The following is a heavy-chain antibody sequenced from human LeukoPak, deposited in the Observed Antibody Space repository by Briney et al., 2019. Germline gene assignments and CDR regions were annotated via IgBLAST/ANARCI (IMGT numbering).Heavy chain of an antibody. CDR3: ARDMWGTFDY. CDR1: GFTFRDFW. Sequence: GGSLRLSCAASGFTFRDFWMHWVRHAPGKGPEWVSRLSPDSSVTDYAHSVKGRFTISRDNAGNTMYLQMRSLRAEDTAVYYCARDMWGTFDYWGQGALVTVSS. CDR2: LSPDSSVT. V-gene: IGHV3-74*01. J-gene: IGHJ4*02. D-gene: IGHD7-27*01.